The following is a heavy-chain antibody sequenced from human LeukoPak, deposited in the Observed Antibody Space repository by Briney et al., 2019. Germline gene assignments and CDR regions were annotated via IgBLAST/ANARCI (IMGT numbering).Heavy chain of an antibody. Sequence: GGSLRLSCSASGFTFSSYAMHWVRQAPGKGLEYVSAISSNGGSTYYADSVKGRFTISRDDGKNTLYLHMNSLRDDDTAVYYCATDQRYAFDYWGQGILVTVSS. CDR2: ISSNGGST. J-gene: IGHJ4*02. CDR3: ATDQRYAFDY. D-gene: IGHD3-9*01. V-gene: IGHV3-64*04. CDR1: GFTFSSYA.